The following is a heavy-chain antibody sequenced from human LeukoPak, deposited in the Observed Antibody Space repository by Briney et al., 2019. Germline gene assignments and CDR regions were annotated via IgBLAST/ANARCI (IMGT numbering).Heavy chain of an antibody. Sequence: ASVKVSCKASGYTFTGYYMHWVRQAPGQGLEWMGRTNPNSGGTNYAQKFQGRVTMTRDTSISTAYMELSRLRSDDTAVYYCARGGYSYGFVVDYWGQGTLVTVSS. CDR1: GYTFTGYY. CDR3: ARGGYSYGFVVDY. CDR2: TNPNSGGT. V-gene: IGHV1-2*06. J-gene: IGHJ4*02. D-gene: IGHD5-18*01.